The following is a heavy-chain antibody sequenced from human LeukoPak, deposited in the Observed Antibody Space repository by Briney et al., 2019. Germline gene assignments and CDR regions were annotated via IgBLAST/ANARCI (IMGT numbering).Heavy chain of an antibody. CDR1: GDSFSRRSSY. Sequence: SETLSLTCTASGDSFSRRSSYWGWLRQPPGKGLEWIGSISYSGSTSYNPSLKSRVTISVDTSKNQFSLKLSSVTAADTAVYYCARHVIVVVPAAHNWFDPWGQGTLVTVSS. J-gene: IGHJ5*02. CDR3: ARHVIVVVPAAHNWFDP. CDR2: ISYSGST. D-gene: IGHD2-2*01. V-gene: IGHV4-39*01.